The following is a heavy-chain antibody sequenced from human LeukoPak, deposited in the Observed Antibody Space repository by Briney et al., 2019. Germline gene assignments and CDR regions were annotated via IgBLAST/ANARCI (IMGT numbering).Heavy chain of an antibody. V-gene: IGHV4-38-2*01. CDR3: ARHEVEEAFDI. CDR2: IYHSGST. D-gene: IGHD2-15*01. Sequence: PSESLSLTCAVSGYSISSGYYWCWIRQPAGKRVGWIGSIYHSGSTYYNPSVQSRVTISVDTSKNQFSLKRSSVTAADTAVYYCARHEVEEAFDIWGQGTMVTVSS. CDR1: GYSISSGYY. J-gene: IGHJ3*02.